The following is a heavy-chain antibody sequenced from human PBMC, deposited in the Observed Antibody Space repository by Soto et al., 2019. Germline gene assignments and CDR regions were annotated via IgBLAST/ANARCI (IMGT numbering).Heavy chain of an antibody. CDR1: GFTFRNFV. J-gene: IGHJ4*02. D-gene: IGHD2-21*01. CDR3: AQDRGWGVVSPSHDY. Sequence: EVQLLESGGGMGQPGGSLRVSCAASGFTFRNFVMSWVRQAPGKGLEWVSAIRGTGGETFYADSVKGRFTISRDNSKNTLYLQMNSLRDEDTALYFCAQDRGWGVVSPSHDYWGQGTLVTVSS. CDR2: IRGTGGET. V-gene: IGHV3-23*01.